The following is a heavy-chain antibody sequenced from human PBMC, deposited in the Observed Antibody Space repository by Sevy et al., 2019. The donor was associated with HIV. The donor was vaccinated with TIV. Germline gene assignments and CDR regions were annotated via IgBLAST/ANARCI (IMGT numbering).Heavy chain of an antibody. CDR3: AKILEMTTVVQNDAFDI. J-gene: IGHJ3*02. V-gene: IGHV3-33*06. CDR1: GFTFSSYG. D-gene: IGHD4-17*01. Sequence: GGSLRLSCAASGFTFSSYGMHWVRQAPGKGLEWVAVIWYDGSNKYYADSVKGRFTISRDNSKNTLYLQMNSLRAEDTAVYYCAKILEMTTVVQNDAFDIWGQGTMVTVSS. CDR2: IWYDGSNK.